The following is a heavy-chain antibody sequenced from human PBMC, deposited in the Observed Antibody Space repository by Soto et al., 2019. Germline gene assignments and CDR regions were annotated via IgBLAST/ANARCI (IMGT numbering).Heavy chain of an antibody. D-gene: IGHD1-1*01. CDR2: IYPTTGRA. CDR3: ARHVGVPGTRGFDY. Sequence: QVQLQESGPGLVKPSGTLSLTCDVSGYSISSTYWWSWVRQSPLEGLEWIGEIYPTTGRANYNPSLRSRVTISADSSKNQFSLNLRSVTAADTAVYYCARHVGVPGTRGFDYWGQGIPVSVSS. J-gene: IGHJ4*02. CDR1: GYSISSTYW. V-gene: IGHV4-4*02.